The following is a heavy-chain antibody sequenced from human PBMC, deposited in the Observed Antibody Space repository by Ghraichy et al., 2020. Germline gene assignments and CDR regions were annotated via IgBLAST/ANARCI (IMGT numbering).Heavy chain of an antibody. V-gene: IGHV1-69*04. CDR1: GGTFSSYA. J-gene: IGHJ3*02. Sequence: SVKVSCKASGGTFSSYAISWVRQAPGQGLEWMGRIIPILGIANYAQKFQGRVTITADKSTSTAYMELSSLRSEDTAVYYCARDKNRDDSSGYYRAFDIWGQGTMVTVSS. CDR3: ARDKNRDDSSGYYRAFDI. CDR2: IIPILGIA. D-gene: IGHD3-22*01.